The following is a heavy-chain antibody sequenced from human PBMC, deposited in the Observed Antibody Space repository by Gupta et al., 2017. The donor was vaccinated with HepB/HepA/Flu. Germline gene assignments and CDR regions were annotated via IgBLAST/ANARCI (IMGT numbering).Heavy chain of an antibody. CDR1: GATFSSYA. CDR3: AREYCSSTSCYTLFWFDP. CDR2: IIPIFGTA. D-gene: IGHD2-2*02. V-gene: IGHV1-69*06. Sequence: QVQLVQSGAEVKKPGSSVKVSCKASGATFSSYALSWVRQAPGQGLEWMGGIIPIFGTANYAQKFQGRVTITADKSTSTAYMELSSLRSEDTAVYYCAREYCSSTSCYTLFWFDPWGQGTLVTVSS. J-gene: IGHJ5*02.